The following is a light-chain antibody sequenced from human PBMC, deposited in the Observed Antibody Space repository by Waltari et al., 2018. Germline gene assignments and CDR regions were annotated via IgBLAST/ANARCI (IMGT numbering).Light chain of an antibody. V-gene: IGLV2-14*01. CDR3: TSYTTSVTWV. Sequence: QSALTQPAPVSGSPGQSITISSTGTSSDIGGPNYVSWYQQHPGKAPKLVIFEVTTRPSGVSNRFSGSKSGNTASLTISGLQAEDEADYYCTSYTTSVTWVFGGGTKVTVL. CDR1: SSDIGGPNY. J-gene: IGLJ3*02. CDR2: EVT.